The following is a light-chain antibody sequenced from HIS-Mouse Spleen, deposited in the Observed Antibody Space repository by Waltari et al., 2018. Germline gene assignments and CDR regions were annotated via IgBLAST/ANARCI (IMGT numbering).Light chain of an antibody. CDR1: KLRDKY. CDR3: QAWDSSTRV. V-gene: IGLV3-1*01. Sequence: SYQLTQPLSVSVSPGQTASITRSADKLRDKYAFWYQQKPGQSPVLVIYQDSKRPSGIPERFSGSNSGNTATLTISGTQAMDEADYYCQAWDSSTRVFGGGTKLTVL. J-gene: IGLJ3*02. CDR2: QDS.